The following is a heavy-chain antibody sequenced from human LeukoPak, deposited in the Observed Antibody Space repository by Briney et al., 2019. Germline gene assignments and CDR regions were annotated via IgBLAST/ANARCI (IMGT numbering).Heavy chain of an antibody. Sequence: SEALSLTCAVSGGSFSGYYWSWIRQPPGKGLEWIGEINHSGSTNYNPSLKSRVTISVDTSKNQFSLKLSSVTAADTAVYYCARGPQSITIFGVVPFDYWGQGTLVTVSS. D-gene: IGHD3-3*01. CDR1: GGSFSGYY. CDR2: INHSGST. CDR3: ARGPQSITIFGVVPFDY. V-gene: IGHV4-34*01. J-gene: IGHJ4*02.